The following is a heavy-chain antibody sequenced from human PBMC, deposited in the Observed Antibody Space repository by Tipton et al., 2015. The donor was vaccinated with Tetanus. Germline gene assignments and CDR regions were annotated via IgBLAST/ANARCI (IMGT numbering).Heavy chain of an antibody. CDR2: IYYSGST. Sequence: TLSLTCTVSGGSISSSSYYWGWIRQPPGKGLEWIGSIYYSGSTYYNPSLKSRVTISVDTSKNQFSLKRSSVTAADTAVYYCARLSPGEQQLVRYYFDYWGQGTLVTVSS. D-gene: IGHD6-13*01. V-gene: IGHV4-39*01. CDR3: ARLSPGEQQLVRYYFDY. J-gene: IGHJ4*02. CDR1: GGSISSSSYY.